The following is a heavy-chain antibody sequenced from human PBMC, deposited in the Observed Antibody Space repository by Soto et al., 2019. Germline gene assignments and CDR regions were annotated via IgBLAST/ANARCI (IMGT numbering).Heavy chain of an antibody. CDR2: ISSSSSYI. CDR3: ARDLDSSGHFDY. Sequence: GSLRLSCAASGFTFSSYSMNWVRQAPGKGLEWVSSISSSSSYIYYADSVKGRFTISRDNAKNSLYLQMNSLRAEDTAVYYCARDLDSSGHFDYWGQGTLVTVSS. D-gene: IGHD6-19*01. CDR1: GFTFSSYS. J-gene: IGHJ4*02. V-gene: IGHV3-21*01.